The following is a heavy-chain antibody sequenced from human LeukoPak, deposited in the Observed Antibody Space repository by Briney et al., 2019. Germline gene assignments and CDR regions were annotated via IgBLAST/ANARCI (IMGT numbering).Heavy chain of an antibody. CDR1: GFIFSRYG. CDR3: AREVEYGHRGFDY. D-gene: IGHD2/OR15-2a*01. V-gene: IGHV3-30*03. CDR2: ISYDGSNK. J-gene: IGHJ4*02. Sequence: GRSLRLSCAASGFIFSRYGMHWVRQAAGKGLEWVAVISYDGSNKYYADSVKGRFTISRDNSKNTLYLQMNTLRPEDTAVYYCAREVEYGHRGFDYWGQGTLVTVSS.